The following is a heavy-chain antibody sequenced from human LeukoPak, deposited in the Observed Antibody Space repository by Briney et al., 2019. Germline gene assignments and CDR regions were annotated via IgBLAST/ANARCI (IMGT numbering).Heavy chain of an antibody. D-gene: IGHD3-9*01. V-gene: IGHV3-48*04. CDR1: GFTFSSYS. CDR3: SPLRYFDWLFGDF. CDR2: ISDSGSLI. Sequence: PGGSLRLSCAASGFTFSSYSMNWVRQAPGKGLEWVSYISDSGSLIYYADSVKGRFTISRDNVKNSVYLQMNSLSADDTAVYYCSPLRYFDWLFGDFWGQGTLVTVSS. J-gene: IGHJ4*02.